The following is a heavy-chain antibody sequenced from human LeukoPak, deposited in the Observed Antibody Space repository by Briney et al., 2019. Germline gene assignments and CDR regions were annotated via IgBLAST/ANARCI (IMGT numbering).Heavy chain of an antibody. CDR2: IFHSGST. D-gene: IGHD6-19*01. CDR3: ARVGSQQQQWLGRPFFY. CDR1: GYSISSGYY. Sequence: PSETLSPTCTVSGYSISSGYYWGWIRQPPGKGLEWIGSIFHSGSTYSNPSLKSRVTMSVDTSKNQFSLKVSSVTAADTAVYYCARVGSQQQQWLGRPFFYWGQGTLVTVSS. V-gene: IGHV4-38-2*02. J-gene: IGHJ4*02.